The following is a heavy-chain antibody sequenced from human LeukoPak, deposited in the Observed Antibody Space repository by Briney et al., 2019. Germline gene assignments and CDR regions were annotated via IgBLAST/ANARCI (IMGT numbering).Heavy chain of an antibody. CDR1: GGSISSGGYY. V-gene: IGHV4-30-2*01. D-gene: IGHD2-2*01. CDR3: ARDGVPAAYWFDP. Sequence: PSETLSLTCTVSGGSISSGGYYWSWIRQPPGKGLEWIGYIYQSGSTYYNPSLKSRVTISVDRSKNQFSLKLSSVTAADTAVYYCARDGVPAAYWFDPWGQGTLVTVSS. J-gene: IGHJ5*02. CDR2: IYQSGST.